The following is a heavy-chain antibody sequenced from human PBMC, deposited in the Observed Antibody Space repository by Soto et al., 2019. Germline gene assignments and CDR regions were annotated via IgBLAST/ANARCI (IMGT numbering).Heavy chain of an antibody. CDR1: GGSISSGGYY. V-gene: IGHV4-31*03. CDR3: ARGTLWFGNYGMDV. D-gene: IGHD3-10*01. J-gene: IGHJ6*02. Sequence: KTSETLSLTCTVSGGSISSGGYYWSWIRQHPGKGLEWIGYIYYSGSTYYNPSLKSRVTISVDTSKNQFSLKLSSVTAADTAVYYCARGTLWFGNYGMDVWGQGTTVTVSS. CDR2: IYYSGST.